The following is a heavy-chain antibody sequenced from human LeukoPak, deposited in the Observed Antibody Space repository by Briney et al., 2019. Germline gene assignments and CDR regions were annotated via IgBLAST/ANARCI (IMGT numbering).Heavy chain of an antibody. CDR1: GFTFDSYA. CDR3: AKRSASYDNDAFDV. J-gene: IGHJ3*01. Sequence: GGSLRLSCAASGFTFDSYAMNWVRQAPGKGLEWVSFISGGGAKTRYADSVKGQFTISRDNSKNTLYLQMNILRPEDTAIYYCAKRSASYDNDAFDVWGQGTMVSVSS. D-gene: IGHD3-10*01. V-gene: IGHV3-23*01. CDR2: ISGGGAKT.